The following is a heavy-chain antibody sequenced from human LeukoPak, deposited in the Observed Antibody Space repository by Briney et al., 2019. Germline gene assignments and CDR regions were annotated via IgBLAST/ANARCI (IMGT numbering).Heavy chain of an antibody. J-gene: IGHJ5*02. D-gene: IGHD2-2*01. V-gene: IGHV3-74*01. CDR1: GLTFSSYW. CDR2: ISGDGSST. CDR3: ARGGHCSSISCSPYNWIDP. Sequence: GGSLRLSCAASGLTFSSYWMHWVRQAPGKGLVWVSRISGDGSSTNYADSVKGRFSVSRDNAKNTLFLLMNSLRAEDTAVYYCARGGHCSSISCSPYNWIDPWGQGTLVTVSS.